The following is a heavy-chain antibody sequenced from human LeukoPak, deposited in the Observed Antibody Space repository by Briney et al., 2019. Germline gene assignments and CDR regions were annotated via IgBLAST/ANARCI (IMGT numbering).Heavy chain of an antibody. CDR1: GFTFSSYA. CDR2: ISYDGSNK. D-gene: IGHD1-14*01. J-gene: IGHJ4*02. Sequence: PGRSLRLSCAASGFTFSSYAMHWVRQAPGKGLEWVAVISYDGSNKYYADSVKGRFTISRDNSKNTLYLQMNSLRAEDTAVYYCARGNRGLSPDYWGQGTLVTVSS. CDR3: ARGNRGLSPDY. V-gene: IGHV3-30*04.